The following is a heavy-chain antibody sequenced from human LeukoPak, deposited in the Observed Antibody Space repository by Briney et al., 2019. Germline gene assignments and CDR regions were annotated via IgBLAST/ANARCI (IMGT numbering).Heavy chain of an antibody. Sequence: GGSLGLSCAASGFTFSSYWMSWVRRAPGKGLEWVANIKQDGSEKYYVDSVKGRFTISRDNAKNSLYLQMNSLRAEDTAVYYCAHNPPHYYDSSGYLGGWAYWGQGTLVTVSS. CDR1: GFTFSSYW. CDR3: AHNPPHYYDSSGYLGGWAY. V-gene: IGHV3-7*03. CDR2: IKQDGSEK. D-gene: IGHD3-22*01. J-gene: IGHJ4*02.